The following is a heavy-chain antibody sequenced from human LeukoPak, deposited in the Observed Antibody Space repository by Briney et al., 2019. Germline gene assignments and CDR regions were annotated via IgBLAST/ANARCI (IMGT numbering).Heavy chain of an antibody. D-gene: IGHD3-22*01. CDR3: ARAPFYYDSSGYYRY. V-gene: IGHV1-2*02. CDR1: GYTFTGYY. J-gene: IGHJ4*02. Sequence: ASVKVSCKASGYTFTGYYMHWVRQAPGQGLEWMGWINPNSGGTNYAQKFQGRVTMTRDTSISTAYMELSRLRSDDTAVYYRARAPFYYDSSGYYRYWGQGTLVTVSS. CDR2: INPNSGGT.